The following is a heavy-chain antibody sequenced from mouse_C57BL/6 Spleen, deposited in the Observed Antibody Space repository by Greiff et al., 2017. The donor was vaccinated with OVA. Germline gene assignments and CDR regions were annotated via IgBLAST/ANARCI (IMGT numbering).Heavy chain of an antibody. Sequence: EVKVVESGEGLVKPGGSLKLSCAASGFTFSSYAMSWVRQTPEKRLEWVAYISSGGDYIYYADTVKGRFTISRDNARNTLYLQMSSLKSEDTAMYYCTREGFYDGYYDYWGQGTTLTVSS. CDR1: GFTFSSYA. V-gene: IGHV5-9-1*02. CDR3: TREGFYDGYYDY. J-gene: IGHJ2*01. CDR2: ISSGGDYI. D-gene: IGHD2-3*01.